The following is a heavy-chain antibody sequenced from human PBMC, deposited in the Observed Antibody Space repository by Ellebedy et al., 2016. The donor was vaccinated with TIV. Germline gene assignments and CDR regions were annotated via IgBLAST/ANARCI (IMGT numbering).Heavy chain of an antibody. V-gene: IGHV3-23*01. CDR3: ARGRSGTYIHHAFDY. D-gene: IGHD1-14*01. CDR1: GFTFDNFA. Sequence: GESLKISCATSGFTFDNFAMRWFRQAPGKGLEWVSAITGSGDRTFYADSVKGRFTVSRDTSKNTLYLQMNSLRAEDTAIYDCARGRSGTYIHHAFDYWGQGTLVTVSS. CDR2: ITGSGDRT. J-gene: IGHJ4*02.